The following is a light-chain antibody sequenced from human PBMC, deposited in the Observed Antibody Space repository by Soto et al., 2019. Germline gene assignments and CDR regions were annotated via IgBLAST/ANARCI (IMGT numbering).Light chain of an antibody. Sequence: DIQMTQSPSSLSASVGDRVTNTCRASQGIRNYLAWYQQKQGKVPKLLIYAASTLQSGVPSRFSGSGSGTDFTLTISSLQPEDVATYYCQKYNSAPQAFGQGTKVEIK. CDR2: AAS. V-gene: IGKV1-27*01. CDR3: QKYNSAPQA. CDR1: QGIRNY. J-gene: IGKJ1*01.